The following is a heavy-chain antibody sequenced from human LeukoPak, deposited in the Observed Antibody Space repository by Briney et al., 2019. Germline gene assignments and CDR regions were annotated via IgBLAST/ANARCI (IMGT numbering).Heavy chain of an antibody. V-gene: IGHV4-34*01. J-gene: IGHJ6*03. CDR1: GGSFSGYY. CDR3: AREGGQYYGSGSYRGYYYYMDV. Sequence: SETLSLTCAVYGGSFSGYYWSWIRQPPGKGLEWIGEINHSGSTNYNPSLKSRVTISVDTSKNQFSLKLSSVTAADTAVYYCAREGGQYYGSGSYRGYYYYMDVWGKGTTVTISS. D-gene: IGHD3-10*01. CDR2: INHSGST.